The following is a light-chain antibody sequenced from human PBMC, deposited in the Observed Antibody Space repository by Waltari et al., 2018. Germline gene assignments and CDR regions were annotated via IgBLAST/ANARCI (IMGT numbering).Light chain of an antibody. CDR1: SGSVSSSYF. J-gene: IGLJ3*02. V-gene: IGLV8-61*01. CDR3: VLYMGSGLWV. CDR2: STN. Sequence: QTVVTQEPSFSVSPGGTVTLTCGLSSGSVSSSYFPRWYQQTPGQAPRTLIYSTNTRSSGVPERFSGSILGNKAALTITGAQADDESDYYCVLYMGSGLWVFGGGTKLTVL.